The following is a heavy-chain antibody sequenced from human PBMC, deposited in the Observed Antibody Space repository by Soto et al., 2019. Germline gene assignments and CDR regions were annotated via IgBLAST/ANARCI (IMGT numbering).Heavy chain of an antibody. V-gene: IGHV1-18*01. CDR1: GYTFTSYG. Sequence: GASVKVSCKASGYTFTSYGISWVRQAPGQGLEWMGWISAYNGNTNYAQKLQGRVTMTTDTSTSTAYMELRSLRCDDTAVYYCARVGATDFWSGYYTYNWFDPWGQGTLVTVSS. CDR3: ARVGATDFWSGYYTYNWFDP. CDR2: ISAYNGNT. J-gene: IGHJ5*02. D-gene: IGHD3-3*01.